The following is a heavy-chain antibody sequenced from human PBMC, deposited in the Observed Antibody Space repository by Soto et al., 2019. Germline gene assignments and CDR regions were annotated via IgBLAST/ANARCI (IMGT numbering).Heavy chain of an antibody. CDR3: ASGLRIAAAGKDYYYGMDV. V-gene: IGHV1-69*06. Sequence: PGPQVKVSCKASGGTFSSYAISWVRQAPGQGLEWMGGIIPIFGTANYAQKFQGRVTITADKSTSTAYMELSSLRSEDTAVYYCASGLRIAAAGKDYYYGMDVWGQGTTVTVSS. D-gene: IGHD6-13*01. CDR1: GGTFSSYA. CDR2: IIPIFGTA. J-gene: IGHJ6*02.